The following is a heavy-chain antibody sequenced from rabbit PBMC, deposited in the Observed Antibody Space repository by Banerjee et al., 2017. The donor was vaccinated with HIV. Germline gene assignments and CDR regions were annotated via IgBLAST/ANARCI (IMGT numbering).Heavy chain of an antibody. CDR2: IDVSSSGRT. J-gene: IGHJ4*01. V-gene: IGHV1S40*01. CDR3: ARSDSGAWSFSL. D-gene: IGHD1-1*01. Sequence: QSLEESGGDLVKPGASLTLTCTASGLDFSSSYWICWVRQAPGKGLEWIACIDVSSSGRTYYASWAKGRFTISRTSSTTVALQMTSLTAADTAAYFCARSDSGAWSFSLWGPGTLVTVS. CDR1: GLDFSSSYW.